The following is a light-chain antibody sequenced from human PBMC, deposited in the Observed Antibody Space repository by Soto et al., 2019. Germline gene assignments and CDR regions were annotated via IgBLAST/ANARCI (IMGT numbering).Light chain of an antibody. CDR2: EGS. J-gene: IGLJ3*02. V-gene: IGLV2-23*01. CDR3: CSYIGSSTLV. CDR1: SSDVGSYNL. Sequence: QSVLTQPASVSGSPGQSITISCTGTSSDVGSYNLVSWYQQLPGKAPKLMIYEGSKRPSGVSNRFSGSKSGNTASLTISGLQAEDEADYYCCSYIGSSTLVFGGGTKLTVL.